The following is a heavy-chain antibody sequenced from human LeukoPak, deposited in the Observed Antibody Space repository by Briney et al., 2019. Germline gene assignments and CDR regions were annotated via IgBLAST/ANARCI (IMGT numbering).Heavy chain of an antibody. CDR3: ARLPPSYYDSSGWSDY. CDR1: GFTVSSNY. V-gene: IGHV3-53*01. D-gene: IGHD3-22*01. CDR2: IYSGGST. J-gene: IGHJ4*02. Sequence: GGSLRLSCAASGFTVSSNYMSWVRQAPGKGLEWVSVIYSGGSTYYADSVKGRFTISRDNSKNTLYLQMNSLRAEDTAVYYCARLPPSYYDSSGWSDYWGQGTLVTVSS.